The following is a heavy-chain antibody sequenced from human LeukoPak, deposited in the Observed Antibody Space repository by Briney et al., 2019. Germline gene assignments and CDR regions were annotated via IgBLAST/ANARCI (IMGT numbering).Heavy chain of an antibody. V-gene: IGHV1-18*01. Sequence: GASVKVSCKASGYTFTSYSISWVRQAPGQGLEWMGWISAYNGNTNYAQKLQGRVTMTTDTSTSTAYMELRSLRAEDTAVYYCARETYCTSASCPIGDYFDYWGQGTLVTVSS. CDR3: ARETYCTSASCPIGDYFDY. D-gene: IGHD2-2*01. CDR2: ISAYNGNT. CDR1: GYTFTSYS. J-gene: IGHJ4*02.